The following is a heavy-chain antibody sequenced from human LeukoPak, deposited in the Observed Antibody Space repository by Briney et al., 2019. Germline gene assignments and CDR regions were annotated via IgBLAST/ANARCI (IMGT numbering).Heavy chain of an antibody. D-gene: IGHD2/OR15-2a*01. CDR2: FDPEDSET. Sequence: ASVKVSCTVSRYSLTELSMHCVRQAPGKGREWRGGFDPEDSETIYAQKFQGRVTMTEDTSTDTAYMELSSLRSEDTAVYYCATISLRRVPLDMEVGWFDPWGQGTLVTVSS. J-gene: IGHJ5*02. CDR1: RYSLTELS. CDR3: ATISLRRVPLDMEVGWFDP. V-gene: IGHV1-24*01.